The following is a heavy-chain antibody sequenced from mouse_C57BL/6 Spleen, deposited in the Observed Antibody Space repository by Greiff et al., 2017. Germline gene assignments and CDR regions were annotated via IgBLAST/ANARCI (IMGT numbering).Heavy chain of an antibody. Sequence: QVQLKESGAELVKPGASVKISCKASGYAFSSYWMNWVKQRPGKGLEWIGQIYPGDGDTNYNGKFKGKATLTADKSSSTAYMQLSSLTSEDSAVYFCARQGTGPFAYWGQGTLVTVSA. V-gene: IGHV1-80*01. CDR3: ARQGTGPFAY. CDR1: GYAFSSYW. D-gene: IGHD4-1*01. CDR2: IYPGDGDT. J-gene: IGHJ3*01.